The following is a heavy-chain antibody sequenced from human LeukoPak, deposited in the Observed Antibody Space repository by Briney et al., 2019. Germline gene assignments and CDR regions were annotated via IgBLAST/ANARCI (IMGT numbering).Heavy chain of an antibody. CDR1: GGSISSGGYY. D-gene: IGHD3-10*01. CDR2: IYYSGST. V-gene: IGHV4-31*11. J-gene: IGHJ3*02. Sequence: PSQTLSLTCAVSGGSISSGGYYWSWIRQHPGKGLEWIGYIYYSGSTYYNPSLKSRVTISVDTSKNQFSLKLSSVTAADTAVYYCAREPDYYGSGTTDAFDIWGQGTMVTVSS. CDR3: AREPDYYGSGTTDAFDI.